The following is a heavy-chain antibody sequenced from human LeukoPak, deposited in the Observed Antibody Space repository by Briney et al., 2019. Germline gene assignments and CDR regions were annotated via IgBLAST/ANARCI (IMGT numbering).Heavy chain of an antibody. V-gene: IGHV4-39*07. J-gene: IGHJ5*02. CDR3: VRGGTSSMYNWFDP. D-gene: IGHD6-13*01. CDR1: GDSITSNSYH. Sequence: SETLSLTCSVTGDSITSNSYHWAWIRQPLGKGLECIGTMYYSGGTYYNPSLKSRVTISIDTSRNQFSLRLSSVTAADTAVYYCVRGGTSSMYNWFDPWGQGTLVIVSS. CDR2: MYYSGGT.